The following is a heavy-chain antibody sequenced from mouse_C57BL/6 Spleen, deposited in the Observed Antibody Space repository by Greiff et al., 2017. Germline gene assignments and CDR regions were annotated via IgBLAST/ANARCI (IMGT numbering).Heavy chain of an antibody. CDR3: ARSPGYFDY. CDR2: IHPNSGST. D-gene: IGHD4-1*01. V-gene: IGHV1-64*01. CDR1: GYTFTSYW. Sequence: QVQLKESGAELVKPGASVKLSCKASGYTFTSYWMHWVKQRPGQGLEWIGMIHPNSGSTNYNEKFKSKATLTVDTSSSTAYMELHSLTSEDSAVYFCARSPGYFDYWGQGTTLTVSS. J-gene: IGHJ2*01.